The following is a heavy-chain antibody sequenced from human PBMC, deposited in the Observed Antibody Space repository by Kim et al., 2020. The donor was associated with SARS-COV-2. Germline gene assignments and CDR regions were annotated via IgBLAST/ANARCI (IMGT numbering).Heavy chain of an antibody. Sequence: ASVKVSCKASGYTFTSYAMHWVRQAPGQRLEWMGWINAGNGNTKYSQKFQGRVTITRDTSASTAYMELSSLRSEDTAVYYCAREGGITMVRGVITWFDPWGQGTLVTVSS. V-gene: IGHV1-3*01. D-gene: IGHD3-10*01. CDR1: GYTFTSYA. J-gene: IGHJ5*02. CDR3: AREGGITMVRGVITWFDP. CDR2: INAGNGNT.